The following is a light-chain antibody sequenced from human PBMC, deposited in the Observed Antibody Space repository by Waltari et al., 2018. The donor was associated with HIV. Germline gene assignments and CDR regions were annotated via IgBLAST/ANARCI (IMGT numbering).Light chain of an antibody. CDR2: GDT. J-gene: IGLJ3*02. Sequence: QSVLTQQPSVSGAPGQRVTISCTGNSSNIGAGFDVHWYQQVPETAPKLLIYGDTNRPSGVPDRFSGSKSGTSASLAITGLQAEDEAYYYCQSYDSGLSVVFGGGTKLTVL. CDR3: QSYDSGLSVV. V-gene: IGLV1-40*01. CDR1: SSNIGAGFD.